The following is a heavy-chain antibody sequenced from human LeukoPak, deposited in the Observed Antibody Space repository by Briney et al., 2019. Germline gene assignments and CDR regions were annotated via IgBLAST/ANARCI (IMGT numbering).Heavy chain of an antibody. D-gene: IGHD3-22*01. J-gene: IGHJ4*02. CDR1: GYTFTSYG. Sequence: ASVKVSCKASGYTFTSYGISWVRQAPGQGLEWMGWISAYNGNTNYAQKLQGRVTMTTDTSTSTAYMELSSLRSEDTAVYYCASGNYYDSSGYSDYWGQGTLVTVSS. CDR3: ASGNYYDSSGYSDY. CDR2: ISAYNGNT. V-gene: IGHV1-18*01.